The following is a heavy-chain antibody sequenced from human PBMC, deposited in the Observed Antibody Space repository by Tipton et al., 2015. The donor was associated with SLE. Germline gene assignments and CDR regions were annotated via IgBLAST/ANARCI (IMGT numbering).Heavy chain of an antibody. CDR3: ARAGYSGY. CDR1: GFTVSSNY. Sequence: GSLRLSCAASGFTVSSNYMSWVRQAPGKGLEWVSVIYSGGSTYYADSVKGQFTISRDNAKNSLYLQMNSLRAEDTAVYYCARAGYSGYWGQGTLVTVSS. D-gene: IGHD5-12*01. CDR2: IYSGGST. V-gene: IGHV3-66*01. J-gene: IGHJ4*02.